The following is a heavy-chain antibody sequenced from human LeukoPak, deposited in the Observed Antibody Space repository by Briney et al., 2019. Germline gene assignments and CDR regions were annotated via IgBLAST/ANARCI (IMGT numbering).Heavy chain of an antibody. V-gene: IGHV1-69*13. J-gene: IGHJ4*02. D-gene: IGHD2-2*01. CDR3: AREVEEYCSSTSCYGGDY. Sequence: ASVKVSCKASGGTFSSYAISWVRQAPGQGLEWMGGIIPIFGTANYAQKFQGRVTITADESTSTAYMELSSLRSDDTAVYYCAREVEEYCSSTSCYGGDYWGQGTLVTVSS. CDR2: IIPIFGTA. CDR1: GGTFSSYA.